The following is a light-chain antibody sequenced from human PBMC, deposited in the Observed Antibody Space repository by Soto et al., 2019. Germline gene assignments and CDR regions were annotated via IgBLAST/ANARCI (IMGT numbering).Light chain of an antibody. J-gene: IGLJ2*01. Sequence: QSVLTQPPSASGTPGQRVTISCSGSSSNIGSNAVNWYQQLPGTPPNLLIYNNQRPSGVPDRFSGSNSGTSASLAISGLQSEDEADYYCAAWDDSLKGVIFGGGTKLTVL. CDR3: AAWDDSLKGVI. CDR2: NN. V-gene: IGLV1-44*01. CDR1: SSNIGSNA.